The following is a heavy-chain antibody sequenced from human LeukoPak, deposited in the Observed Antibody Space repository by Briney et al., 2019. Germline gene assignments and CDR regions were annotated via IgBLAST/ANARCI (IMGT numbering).Heavy chain of an antibody. CDR1: GFTFSSYA. CDR3: AKEPPAPYLCSFGGLFFDY. J-gene: IGHJ4*02. Sequence: GGSLRLSCTASGFTFSSYALTWVRQAPGKGLEWVSSISGSGGSTYYADSVKGRFTISRDNSNNTLYLQMNSLTAEGTAVYYCAKEPPAPYLCSFGGLFFDYWGQETLVTVSS. D-gene: IGHD3-16*01. V-gene: IGHV3-23*01. CDR2: ISGSGGST.